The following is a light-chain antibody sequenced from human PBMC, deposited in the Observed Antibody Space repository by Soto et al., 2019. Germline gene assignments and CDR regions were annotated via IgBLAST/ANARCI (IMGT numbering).Light chain of an antibody. V-gene: IGLV1-44*01. CDR3: AAWDDSLSGV. CDR1: SSNIGDNT. Sequence: QSVLTQPPSASGTPGQRVTISCSGGSSNIGDNTVNWYQQLPGTAPKLLIYSNNQRPSGVPDRFSGSKSGTSASLAISGLRSEDEADYYCAAWDDSLSGVFGGGTKLTVL. CDR2: SNN. J-gene: IGLJ3*02.